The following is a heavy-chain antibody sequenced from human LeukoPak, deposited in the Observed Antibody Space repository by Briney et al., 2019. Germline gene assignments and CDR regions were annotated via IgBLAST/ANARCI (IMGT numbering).Heavy chain of an antibody. CDR3: AKGDWRGIVPAAISY. D-gene: IGHD2-2*01. CDR1: GFTFSNYA. CDR2: IRYDGSNK. Sequence: PGGSLRLSCAASGFTFSNYAMSWVRQAPGKGLEWVAFIRYDGSNKYYADSVKGRFTISRDNSKNTLYLQMNSLRAEDTAVYYCAKGDWRGIVPAAISYWGQGTLVTVSS. J-gene: IGHJ4*02. V-gene: IGHV3-30*02.